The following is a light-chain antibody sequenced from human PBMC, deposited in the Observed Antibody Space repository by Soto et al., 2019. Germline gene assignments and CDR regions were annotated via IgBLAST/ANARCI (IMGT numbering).Light chain of an antibody. CDR2: DAS. CDR3: QQFNSHPLT. V-gene: IGKV1-13*02. CDR1: QGISNA. J-gene: IGKJ4*01. Sequence: AIQMTQSPSSLSASVGDRVIITCRASQGISNALAWYQQKPGKPPKFLIFDASRLDSGVPSRFSGGGSGTDFTLTISSLQPEDFATYYCQQFNSHPLTFGGGTKVEIK.